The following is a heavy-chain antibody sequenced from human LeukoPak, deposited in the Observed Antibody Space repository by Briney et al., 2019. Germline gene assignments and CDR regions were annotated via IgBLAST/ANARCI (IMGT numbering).Heavy chain of an antibody. CDR1: GGSISTLY. D-gene: IGHD6-19*01. Sequence: SQTLSLTCTLSGGSISTLYCTCIRHPPGKGLEWIGYIYDSGSTNYNPSLKNRVTISVDTSKNQFSLKLSSVTAADTAVYYCARRSGWYGIDSWGQGTLVTVSS. CDR3: ARRSGWYGIDS. CDR2: IYDSGST. J-gene: IGHJ4*02. V-gene: IGHV4-59*08.